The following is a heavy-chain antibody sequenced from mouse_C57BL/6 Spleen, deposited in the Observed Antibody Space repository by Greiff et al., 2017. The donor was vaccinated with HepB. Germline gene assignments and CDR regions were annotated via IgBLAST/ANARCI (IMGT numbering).Heavy chain of an antibody. V-gene: IGHV5-16*01. Sequence: EVKLVESEGGLVQPGSSMKLSCTASGFTFSDYYMAWVRQVPEKGLEWVANINYDGSSTYYLDSLKSRFIISRDNAKNILYLQMSSLKSEDTATYYCARRAYYDRPYWYFDVWGTGTTVTVSS. D-gene: IGHD2-4*01. CDR2: INYDGSST. CDR1: GFTFSDYY. J-gene: IGHJ1*03. CDR3: ARRAYYDRPYWYFDV.